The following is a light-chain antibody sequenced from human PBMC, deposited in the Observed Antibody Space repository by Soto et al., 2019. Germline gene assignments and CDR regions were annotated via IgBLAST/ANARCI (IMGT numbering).Light chain of an antibody. CDR1: SGHSSYA. V-gene: IGLV4-69*01. CDR2: VNSDGSH. Sequence: QPVLTQSPSASASLGASVKLTCTLSSGHSSYAIAWHQQQPEKGPRYLMKVNSDGSHSMGDGIPDRFSGSSSGAERYLTISSLQSEDEADYYCQTWGTGIRVFGGGTKLTVL. J-gene: IGLJ2*01. CDR3: QTWGTGIRV.